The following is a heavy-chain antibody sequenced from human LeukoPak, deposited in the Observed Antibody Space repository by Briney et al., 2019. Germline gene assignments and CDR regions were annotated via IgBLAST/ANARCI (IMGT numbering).Heavy chain of an antibody. V-gene: IGHV3-66*01. D-gene: IGHD6-13*01. CDR1: GFTVSSNY. CDR3: STVGYSSSWYAHGAFDI. J-gene: IGHJ3*02. Sequence: PGGSLRLSCAASGFTVSSNYMSWVRQAPGKGLEWVSVIYRGGDTYYADSVKGRFTISRDNSKNTLYLQMNSLRAEDTAVYYCSTVGYSSSWYAHGAFDIWGQGTMVTVSS. CDR2: IYRGGDT.